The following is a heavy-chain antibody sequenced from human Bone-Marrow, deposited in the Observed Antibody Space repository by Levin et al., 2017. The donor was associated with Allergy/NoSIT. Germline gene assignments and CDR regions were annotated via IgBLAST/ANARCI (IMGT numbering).Heavy chain of an antibody. D-gene: IGHD1-7*01. J-gene: IGHJ6*02. Sequence: VASVKVSCKVSGYTFSDYYIHWVQQAPGKGLEWMGLVDPKDGETKYSERFHGRMTLTADTSSDTAYMELSSLRSEDTAVYYCATADNWNYKYFYYGLDVWGQGTSVAVSS. V-gene: IGHV1-69-2*01. CDR3: ATADNWNYKYFYYGLDV. CDR1: GYTFSDYY. CDR2: VDPKDGET.